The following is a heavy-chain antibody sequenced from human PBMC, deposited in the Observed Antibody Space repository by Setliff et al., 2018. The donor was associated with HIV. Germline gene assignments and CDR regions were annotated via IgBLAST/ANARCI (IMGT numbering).Heavy chain of an antibody. Sequence: GASVKVSCKASGFTFNHYALSWVRQAPGQRPEWMGGTIPMSDIPNYAQNFQGRVTITADHSTTTTYMELSSLSSEDTAVYYCVRVGLWYYGRSGYLASWDYWGQGTQVPSPQ. V-gene: IGHV1-69*10. CDR2: TIPMSDIP. D-gene: IGHD3-22*01. CDR3: VRVGLWYYGRSGYLASWDY. CDR1: GFTFNHYA. J-gene: IGHJ4*02.